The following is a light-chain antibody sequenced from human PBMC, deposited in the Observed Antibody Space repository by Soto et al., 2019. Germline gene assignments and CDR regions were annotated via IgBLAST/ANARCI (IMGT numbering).Light chain of an antibody. CDR3: QQYNNWPPYT. V-gene: IGKV3-15*01. Sequence: EIVMTQSPATLSVSPGERATLSCRASQSVSSNLVWYQQKPGQAPRLLIYGASTRATGIPARFSGSGSGTEFTLTISSLQSKDFAVYYCQQYNNWPPYTFGQGTKLEIK. J-gene: IGKJ2*01. CDR1: QSVSSN. CDR2: GAS.